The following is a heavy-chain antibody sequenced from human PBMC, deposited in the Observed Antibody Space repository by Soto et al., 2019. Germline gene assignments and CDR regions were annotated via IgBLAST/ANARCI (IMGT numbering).Heavy chain of an antibody. CDR2: ISAYNGNT. V-gene: IGHV1-18*01. J-gene: IGHJ6*02. CDR1: GYTFSIYG. CDR3: ARDSLAQWLVYYYYGMDV. Sequence: ASLKISSKASGYTFSIYGISWVRQAPGQGLEWMGWISAYNGNTNYAQKLQGRVTMTTDTSTSTAYMELRSLRSDDTAVYYCARDSLAQWLVYYYYGMDVWGQGTTVTVSS. D-gene: IGHD6-19*01.